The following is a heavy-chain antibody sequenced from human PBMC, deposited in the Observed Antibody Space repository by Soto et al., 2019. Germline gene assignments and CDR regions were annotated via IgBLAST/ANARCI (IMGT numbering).Heavy chain of an antibody. Sequence: LRLSCAASGFTFSSYAMSWVRQAPGKGLEWVSAISGSGGSTYYADSVKGRFTISRDSSKNTLYLQMNSLRAEDTAVYYCAKTRSGGYYSDYWGQGTLVTVSS. J-gene: IGHJ4*02. D-gene: IGHD3-3*01. CDR1: GFTFSSYA. CDR2: ISGSGGST. V-gene: IGHV3-23*01. CDR3: AKTRSGGYYSDY.